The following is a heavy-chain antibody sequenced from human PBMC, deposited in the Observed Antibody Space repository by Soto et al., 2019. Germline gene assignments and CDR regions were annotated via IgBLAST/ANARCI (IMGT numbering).Heavy chain of an antibody. CDR2: IIPIFGTA. D-gene: IGHD2-15*01. J-gene: IGHJ4*02. CDR3: ARTRINCSGGSCYLFYFDY. CDR1: GGTFSSYA. V-gene: IGHV1-69*06. Sequence: QVQLVQSGAEVKKPGSSVKVSCKASGGTFSSYAISWVRQAPGQGLEWMGGIIPIFGTANYAQKFQGRVTITADKSTSTAYKERSSLRSEDTAVYYCARTRINCSGGSCYLFYFDYWGQGTLVTVSS.